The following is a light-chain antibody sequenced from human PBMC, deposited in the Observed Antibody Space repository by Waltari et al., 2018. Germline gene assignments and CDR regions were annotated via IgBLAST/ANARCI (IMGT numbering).Light chain of an antibody. CDR3: QQYETYPLT. Sequence: DIQMTQSPSTLAASVGDPVPLTCRARHNVKKWLAWYHQKPGKAPNLLIFYASTLQTGVPSRFSGSGSGTDFTLTITSLQPDDFATYYCQQYETYPLTFGGGTRVEIK. CDR1: HNVKKW. V-gene: IGKV1-5*01. J-gene: IGKJ4*01. CDR2: YAS.